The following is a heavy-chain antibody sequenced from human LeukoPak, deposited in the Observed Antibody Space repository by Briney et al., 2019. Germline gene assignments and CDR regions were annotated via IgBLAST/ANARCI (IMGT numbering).Heavy chain of an antibody. V-gene: IGHV1-2*02. D-gene: IGHD3-22*01. CDR2: INPNSGGT. CDR1: GYTFTGYY. CDR3: AREYYYDSSGYQSY. J-gene: IGHJ4*02. Sequence: GASVKVSCKASGYTFTGYYMHWVRQAPGQGLEWMGWINPNSGGTNYAQKFQGRVTMTRDTSISTAYMELSRLRSDDTAVYYCAREYYYDSSGYQSYWGQGTLVTVSS.